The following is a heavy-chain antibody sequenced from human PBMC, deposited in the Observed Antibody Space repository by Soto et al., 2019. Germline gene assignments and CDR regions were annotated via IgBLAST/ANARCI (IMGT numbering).Heavy chain of an antibody. D-gene: IGHD3-22*01. CDR3: ASGRSYYYDSSGYGLDP. Sequence: SETLSLTCTVSGGSISSGGYYWCWIRQHPGKGLEWIGYIYYSGSTYYNPSLKSRVTISVDTSKNQFSLRLSSVTAADTAVYYCASGRSYYYDSSGYGLDPWGQGTLVTVSS. J-gene: IGHJ5*02. V-gene: IGHV4-31*03. CDR1: GGSISSGGYY. CDR2: IYYSGST.